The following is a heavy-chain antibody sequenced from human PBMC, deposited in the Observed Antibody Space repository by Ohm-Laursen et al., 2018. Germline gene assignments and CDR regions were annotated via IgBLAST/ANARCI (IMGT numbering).Heavy chain of an antibody. CDR1: GFTFTNAW. CDR3: VKGRLAGAFDY. Sequence: SLRLSCSASGFTFTNAWMSWVRQAPGKGLEWVSSISNNGAGTYYADSVKGRFTISRDNSKNTLYLQMNSLRAEDTAIYYCVKGRLAGAFDYWGQGTLVTVSS. J-gene: IGHJ4*02. CDR2: ISNNGAGT. V-gene: IGHV3-23*01. D-gene: IGHD2-15*01.